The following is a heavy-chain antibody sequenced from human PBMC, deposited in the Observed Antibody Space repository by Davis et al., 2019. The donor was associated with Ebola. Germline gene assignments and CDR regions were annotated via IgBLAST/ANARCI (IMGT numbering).Heavy chain of an antibody. CDR2: NNAQSI. Sequence: PGGSLRLSCEVSGFTFGNYAMSWVRQAPGKGLEWVSGNNAQSIHYADSVKGRFTISRDNYKNTLYLQMNSVKLEDAAIYYCASQVATFSPFDYWGQGTLVTVSS. CDR1: GFTFGNYA. CDR3: ASQVATFSPFDY. V-gene: IGHV3-23*05. J-gene: IGHJ4*02.